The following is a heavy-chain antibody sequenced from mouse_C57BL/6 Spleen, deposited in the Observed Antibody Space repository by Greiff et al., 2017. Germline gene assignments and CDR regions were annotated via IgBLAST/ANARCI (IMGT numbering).Heavy chain of an antibody. J-gene: IGHJ4*01. CDR2: ISDGGSYT. V-gene: IGHV5-4*01. CDR3: ARDRGDDGYAMDY. Sequence: EVQGVESGGGLVKPGGSLKLSCAASGFTFSSYAMSWVRQTPEKRLEWVATISDGGSYTYYPDNVKGRFTISRDNAKNNLYLQMSHLKSEDTAMYYCARDRGDDGYAMDYWGQGTSVTVSS. D-gene: IGHD2-2*01. CDR1: GFTFSSYA.